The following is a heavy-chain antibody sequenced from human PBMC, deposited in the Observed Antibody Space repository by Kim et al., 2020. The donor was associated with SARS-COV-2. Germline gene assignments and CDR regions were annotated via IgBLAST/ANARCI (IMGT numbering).Heavy chain of an antibody. V-gene: IGHV3-11*06. Sequence: GRFTISRDNAKNSLYLQMNSLRAEDTAVYYCARDLDYYGSGSYFTNYFDYWGQGTLVTVSS. J-gene: IGHJ4*02. CDR3: ARDLDYYGSGSYFTNYFDY. D-gene: IGHD3-10*01.